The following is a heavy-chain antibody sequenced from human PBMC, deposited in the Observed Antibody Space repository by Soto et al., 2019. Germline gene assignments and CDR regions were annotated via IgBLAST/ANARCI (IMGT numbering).Heavy chain of an antibody. J-gene: IGHJ4*02. V-gene: IGHV4-39*01. D-gene: IGHD3-16*02. CDR3: ARHPLYDYVWGSYRYFDY. Sequence: SETLSLTCTVSGGSISSSSYYWGWIRQPPGKGLEWIGSIYYSGSTYYNPSLKSRVTISVDTSKNQFSLKLSSVTAADTAVYYCARHPLYDYVWGSYRYFDYWGQGTLVT. CDR1: GGSISSSSYY. CDR2: IYYSGST.